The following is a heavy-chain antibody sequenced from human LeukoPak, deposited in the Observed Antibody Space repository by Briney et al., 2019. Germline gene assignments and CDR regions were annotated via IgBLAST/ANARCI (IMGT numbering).Heavy chain of an antibody. CDR1: GYTFTGYY. CDR2: INPNSGGT. CDR3: ARGRYQRAAAYYYMDV. Sequence: GASVKVSCKASGYTFTGYYMHWVRQAPGQGLESMRRINPNSGGTNYAQKFQGRVTMTRDTSISTAYMELSRLRSDDTAVYYCARGRYQRAAAYYYMDVWGKGTTVTVSS. V-gene: IGHV1-2*06. D-gene: IGHD6-25*01. J-gene: IGHJ6*03.